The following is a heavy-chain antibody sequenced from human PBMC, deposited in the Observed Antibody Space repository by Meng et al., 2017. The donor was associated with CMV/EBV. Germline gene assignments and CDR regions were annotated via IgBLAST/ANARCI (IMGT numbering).Heavy chain of an antibody. D-gene: IGHD3-10*01. J-gene: IGHJ4*02. V-gene: IGHV3-21*01. CDR2: ISSSSSYI. Sequence: GVSLKISCAASGFTFSSYSMNWVRQAPGKGLEWVSSISSSSSYIYYADSVKGRFTISRDNAKNSLYLQMNSLRAEDTAVYYCARSYYGSGTFDYWGQGTLVTVSS. CDR1: GFTFSSYS. CDR3: ARSYYGSGTFDY.